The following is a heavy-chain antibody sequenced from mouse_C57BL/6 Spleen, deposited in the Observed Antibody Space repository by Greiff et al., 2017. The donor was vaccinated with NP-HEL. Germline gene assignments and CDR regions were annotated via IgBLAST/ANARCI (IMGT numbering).Heavy chain of an antibody. D-gene: IGHD2-5*01. Sequence: EVQWVESGGGLVKPGGSLKLSCAASGFTFSSYAMSWVRQTPEKRLEWVATISDGGSYTYYPDNVKGRFTISRDNAKNNLYLQMSHLKSEDTAMYYCARDYSNYDYAMDYWGQGTSVTVSS. V-gene: IGHV5-4*01. CDR1: GFTFSSYA. CDR2: ISDGGSYT. CDR3: ARDYSNYDYAMDY. J-gene: IGHJ4*01.